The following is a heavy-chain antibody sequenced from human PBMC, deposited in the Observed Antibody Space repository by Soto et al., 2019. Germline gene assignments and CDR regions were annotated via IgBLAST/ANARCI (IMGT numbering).Heavy chain of an antibody. D-gene: IGHD3-3*01. V-gene: IGHV3-23*01. Sequence: GGSLRLSCAGSGFIFGHYAMTWVRQAPGKGLEWLSAISGRGDSTYYADAVKGRVTISRDNSKNTLYLQMNILRAEDKAVYYCAREDYYFWSCYSNTKESYGMDVWGQGTTVTVSS. CDR2: ISGRGDST. J-gene: IGHJ6*02. CDR3: AREDYYFWSCYSNTKESYGMDV. CDR1: GFIFGHYA.